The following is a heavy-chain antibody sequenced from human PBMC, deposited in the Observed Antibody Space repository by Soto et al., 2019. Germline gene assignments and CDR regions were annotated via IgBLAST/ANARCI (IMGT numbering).Heavy chain of an antibody. CDR1: GFTFSSYG. CDR3: ARALAPTITILDY. Sequence: QVQLVESGGGVVQPGRSLRLSCAASGFTFSSYGMHWVRQAPGKGLEWVAVIWYDGSNKYYADSVKGRFTISRDNSKNTLYLQMNSLRAEDTAVYYCARALAPTITILDYWGQGTLVTVSS. V-gene: IGHV3-33*01. D-gene: IGHD3-3*01. CDR2: IWYDGSNK. J-gene: IGHJ4*02.